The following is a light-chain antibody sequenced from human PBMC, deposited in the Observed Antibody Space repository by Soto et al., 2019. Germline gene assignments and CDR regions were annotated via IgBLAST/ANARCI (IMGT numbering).Light chain of an antibody. Sequence: QSALTQPPSASGSPVQSVTVSCTGTRSDIGVYNYVSWYRQHPGKAPKLLISEVNKRPSGVPDRFSGSKSGNTASLTVSGLQAEDEADYYCSSYAGSNNFVFGTGTKLTVL. V-gene: IGLV2-8*01. CDR3: SSYAGSNNFV. CDR1: RSDIGVYNY. J-gene: IGLJ1*01. CDR2: EVN.